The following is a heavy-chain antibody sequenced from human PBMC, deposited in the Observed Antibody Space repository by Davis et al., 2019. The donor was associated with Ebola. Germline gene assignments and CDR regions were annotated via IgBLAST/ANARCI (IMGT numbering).Heavy chain of an antibody. CDR3: AKDGPGLAAAGTRAFDI. J-gene: IGHJ3*02. CDR1: GFTFSSYA. CDR2: ISGSGGST. V-gene: IGHV3-23*01. Sequence: GESLKISCAASGFTFSSYAMSWVRQAPGKGLEWVSAISGSGGSTYYADSVKGRFTISRDNSKNTLYLQMNSLRAEDTAVYYCAKDGPGLAAAGTRAFDIWGQGTMVTVSS. D-gene: IGHD6-13*01.